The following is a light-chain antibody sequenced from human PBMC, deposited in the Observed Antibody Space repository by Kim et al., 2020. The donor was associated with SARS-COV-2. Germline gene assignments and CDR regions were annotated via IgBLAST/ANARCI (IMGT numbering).Light chain of an antibody. CDR1: ALPRQY. J-gene: IGLJ2*01. Sequence: PGKTARITCAGDALPRQYAYWYRQKPGQAPVLGIYKDSERPSGIPERFSGSSSGTTVTLTISGVQADDEADYYCQSADSSGTYGVFGGGTQLTVL. CDR3: QSADSSGTYGV. V-gene: IGLV3-25*03. CDR2: KDS.